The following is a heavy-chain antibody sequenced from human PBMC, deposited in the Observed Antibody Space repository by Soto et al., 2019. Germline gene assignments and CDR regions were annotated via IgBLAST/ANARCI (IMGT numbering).Heavy chain of an antibody. J-gene: IGHJ6*02. CDR2: IYYSGTT. V-gene: IGHV4-31*03. CDR1: GGSLSSGGYF. CDR3: ARALAAYYGLDV. Sequence: SATLSLTCTVSGGSLSSGGYFWSWIRQHPGKGLEWIGYIYYSGTTYHNPSLKSRVNISVDMSKNQFSLKLSSLTAADTAVYYCARALAAYYGLDVWGQGNTVTVSS.